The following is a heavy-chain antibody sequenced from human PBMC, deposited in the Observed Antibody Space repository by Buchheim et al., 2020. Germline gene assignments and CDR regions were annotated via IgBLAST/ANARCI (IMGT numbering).Heavy chain of an antibody. J-gene: IGHJ6*02. V-gene: IGHV3-7*03. CDR3: ARTLRSTKGMDV. CDR2: IDPDGSQT. CDR1: EFTLTPYW. D-gene: IGHD2-21*02. Sequence: EVQLVESGGGLVQPGGSLRLSCTASEFTLTPYWVRWVRQAPGKGLEWVATIDPDGSQTYYLDSVEGRFTISRDNAKNSVWLQLSNLRAEDTAIYYCARTLRSTKGMDVWGQRTT.